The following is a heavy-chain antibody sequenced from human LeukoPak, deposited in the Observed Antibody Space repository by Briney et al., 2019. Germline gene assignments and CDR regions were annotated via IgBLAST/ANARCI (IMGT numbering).Heavy chain of an antibody. J-gene: IGHJ4*02. CDR2: VKQDGSEK. Sequence: GGSLRLSCAASGFTISNYWMSWVRQAPGKGLEWVANVKQDGSEKYYVDSVKGRFTISRDNAQNSLYLQMNSLRAEDTAVYYCARGRGLDYWGQGTLVTVSS. CDR3: ARGRGLDY. CDR1: GFTISNYW. V-gene: IGHV3-7*01.